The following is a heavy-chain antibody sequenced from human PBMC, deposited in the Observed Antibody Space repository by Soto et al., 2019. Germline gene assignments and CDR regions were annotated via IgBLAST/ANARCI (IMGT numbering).Heavy chain of an antibody. D-gene: IGHD6-13*01. V-gene: IGHV3-23*01. J-gene: IGHJ4*02. CDR3: AKDQRRAAAGAKAFDY. CDR1: GFTFSSYA. Sequence: PGGSLRLSCAASGFTFSSYAMSWVRQAPGKGLEWVSAISGSGGSTYYADSVKGRFTISRDNSKNTLYLQMNSLRAEDTAVYYCAKDQRRAAAGAKAFDYWGQGTLVTVSS. CDR2: ISGSGGST.